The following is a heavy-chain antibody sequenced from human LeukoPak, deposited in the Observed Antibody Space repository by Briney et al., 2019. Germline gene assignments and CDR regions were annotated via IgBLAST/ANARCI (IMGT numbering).Heavy chain of an antibody. Sequence: ASVKVSCKASGYKFTMYGIIWVRQAPGQGLEWVGWINPYNYNTKNAQKFQDRVTITADQSTNTVYMELRGLSSDDTAVFYCARPSQYGDRDSWGQGTLVAVSS. J-gene: IGHJ4*02. CDR3: ARPSQYGDRDS. V-gene: IGHV1-18*01. CDR2: INPYNYNT. D-gene: IGHD2-21*01. CDR1: GYKFTMYG.